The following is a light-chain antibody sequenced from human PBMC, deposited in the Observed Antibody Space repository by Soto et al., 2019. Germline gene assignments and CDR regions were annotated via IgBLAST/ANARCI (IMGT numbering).Light chain of an antibody. CDR1: SGHSNYA. Sequence: QSVLTQSPSASASLGASVKLTCTLSSGHSNYAIAWHQQRPEKGPRYLMKLNSDGSHNKGDGIPDRFSGSSSGAERYLTISSLQSDEEADYYCQTWGTGIRVFGGGTKVTVL. CDR2: LNSDGSH. CDR3: QTWGTGIRV. J-gene: IGLJ3*02. V-gene: IGLV4-69*01.